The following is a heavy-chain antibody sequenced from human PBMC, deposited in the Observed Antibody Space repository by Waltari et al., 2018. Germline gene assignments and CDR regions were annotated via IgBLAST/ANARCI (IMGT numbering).Heavy chain of an antibody. CDR2: ISSSSAGT. J-gene: IGHJ4*02. D-gene: IGHD3-10*01. CDR1: GFSFDTHA. Sequence: EVQLLESGGGLVPPGGSLRLSCAASGFSFDTHAMTWVRQAPGQGLKWVSTISSSSAGTYYADSVKGRFTISRDNSKSAVYLQMDGLTVEDTAVYFCARGGFGTTYIFDHWGQGVLVTVSS. V-gene: IGHV3-23*01. CDR3: ARGGFGTTYIFDH.